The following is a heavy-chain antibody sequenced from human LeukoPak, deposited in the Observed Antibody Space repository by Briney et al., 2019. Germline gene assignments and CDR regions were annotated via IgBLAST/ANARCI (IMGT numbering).Heavy chain of an antibody. V-gene: IGHV3-21*01. CDR3: TRDTYFDTTGYPNWFDP. Sequence: GGSLRLSCTASGFAFSTYRINWVRQAPGKGLEWVSSISSGGSDKKYADSVKGRFTISRDNAKDLLFLQLSSLGVGDTALYYCTRDTYFDTTGYPNWFDPWGQGTLVTASS. J-gene: IGHJ5*02. CDR1: GFAFSTYR. D-gene: IGHD3-9*01. CDR2: ISSGGSDK.